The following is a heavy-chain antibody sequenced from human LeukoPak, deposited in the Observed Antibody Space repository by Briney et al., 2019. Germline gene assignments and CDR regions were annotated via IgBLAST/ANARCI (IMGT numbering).Heavy chain of an antibody. CDR3: AKDALIVVVPAATAWGYMDV. D-gene: IGHD2-2*01. J-gene: IGHJ6*03. CDR2: ISGSGGST. CDR1: GFTFSSYA. Sequence: GGSLRLSCAASGFTFSSYAMGWVRQAPGKGLEWVSAISGSGGSTYYADSVKGRFTISRDNSKNTLYLQMNSLRAEDTAVYYCAKDALIVVVPAATAWGYMDVWGKGTTVTVSS. V-gene: IGHV3-23*01.